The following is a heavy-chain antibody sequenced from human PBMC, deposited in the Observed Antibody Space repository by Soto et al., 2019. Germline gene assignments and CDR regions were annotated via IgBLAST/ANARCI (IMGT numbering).Heavy chain of an antibody. CDR3: ARGSALYYSTVRYFRFIP. CDR2: INHSGSN. D-gene: IGHD3-10*01. V-gene: IGHV4-34*01. Sequence: GGSVSGYRWRRIRQHKGQGLEWIGEINHSGSNNYNPSLKRRVTISVDTSKNQFSLKLSSVTAADTAAYFCARGSALYYSTVRYFRFIPSGQGSRATVS. CDR1: GGSVSGYR. J-gene: IGHJ5*02.